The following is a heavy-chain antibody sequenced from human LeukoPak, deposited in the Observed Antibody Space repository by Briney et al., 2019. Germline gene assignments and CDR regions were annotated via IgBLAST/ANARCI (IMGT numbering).Heavy chain of an antibody. V-gene: IGHV4-34*01. CDR2: INHSGST. CDR3: ATSEGANYVYGMDV. J-gene: IGHJ6*02. Sequence: SETLSLTRAVYGGSFSGYYWSWIRQPPGKGLEWIGEINHSGSTNYNPSLKSRVTISVDTPKNQFSLKLSSVTAADTTVYYCATSEGANYVYGMDVWGQGTTVTVSS. CDR1: GGSFSGYY.